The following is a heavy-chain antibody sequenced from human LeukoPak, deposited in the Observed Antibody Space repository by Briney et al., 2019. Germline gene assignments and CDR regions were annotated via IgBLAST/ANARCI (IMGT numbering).Heavy chain of an antibody. CDR2: ISASGRAT. J-gene: IGHJ5*02. V-gene: IGHV3-23*01. CDR1: GFTLSAFA. CDR3: AKDLDSSGYYEDKWFDP. D-gene: IGHD3-22*01. Sequence: PGGSLRLSCAASGFTLSAFAISWVRQAQGKGLEWVALISASGRATHYADSVKGRFTISRDNSKKTLILQMNSLRVEDTALYYCAKDLDSSGYYEDKWFDPWGQGTQVTVSS.